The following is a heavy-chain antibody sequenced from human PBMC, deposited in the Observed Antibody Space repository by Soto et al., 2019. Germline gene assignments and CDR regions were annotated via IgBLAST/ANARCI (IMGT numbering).Heavy chain of an antibody. V-gene: IGHV3-48*02. Sequence: EVQLVESGGNLVQPGGSLRLSCAASGFTFSNYNMNWVRQAPGKGLEWVAYISSSGRTIYYADSVKGRFSFSRDNAENALYLQRNSLRDEDTALYYCGRDCRRGNIAGWGSIFDYWGQGTLVTVSS. CDR3: GRDCRRGNIAGWGSIFDY. J-gene: IGHJ4*02. CDR1: GFTFSNYN. CDR2: ISSSGRTI. D-gene: IGHD3-16*01.